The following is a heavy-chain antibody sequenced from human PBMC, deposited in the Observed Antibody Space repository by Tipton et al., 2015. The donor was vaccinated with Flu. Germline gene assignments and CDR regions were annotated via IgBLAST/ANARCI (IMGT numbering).Heavy chain of an antibody. Sequence: AGLVKPSETLSLTCAVYGGSFSGYYWSWIRQPPGKGLEWIGEINYSGSTKYNPSLKSRVTISVDTSKNQFSLKLSSVTAADTAVYYCARQGGWSYSFDPWGQGTLVTVSS. J-gene: IGHJ5*02. V-gene: IGHV4-34*01. CDR1: GGSFSGYY. D-gene: IGHD6-19*01. CDR3: ARQGGWSYSFDP. CDR2: INYSGST.